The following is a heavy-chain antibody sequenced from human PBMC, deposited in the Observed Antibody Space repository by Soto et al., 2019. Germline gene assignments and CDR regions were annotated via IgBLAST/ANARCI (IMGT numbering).Heavy chain of an antibody. V-gene: IGHV4-59*01. CDR1: GDSISSFY. CDR3: VRDVGQAARNV. Sequence: QVQLQESGPGLVKPSETLSLTCIVSGDSISSFYWSWIRQPPGKGLEWIGHIYYSGSTNHNPSLKSRVTISVDTSKNQFSLKLTSVTAADTAVYYCVRDVGQAARNVWGQGTLVTVSS. J-gene: IGHJ4*02. D-gene: IGHD6-25*01. CDR2: IYYSGST.